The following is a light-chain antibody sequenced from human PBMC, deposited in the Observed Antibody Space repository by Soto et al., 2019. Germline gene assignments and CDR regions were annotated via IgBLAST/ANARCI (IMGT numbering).Light chain of an antibody. CDR1: QSVSSSF. CDR2: GAS. V-gene: IGKV3-20*01. CDR3: QQYGRSPLT. Sequence: SGFTQSACTVSLSTGERATLSCRASQSVSSSFLAWYQQKPGQAPRLLIYGASSRATGIPDRFSGSGSETDFTLTISRLEPEDFAVYYCQQYGRSPLTFGGGTKVDI. J-gene: IGKJ4*01.